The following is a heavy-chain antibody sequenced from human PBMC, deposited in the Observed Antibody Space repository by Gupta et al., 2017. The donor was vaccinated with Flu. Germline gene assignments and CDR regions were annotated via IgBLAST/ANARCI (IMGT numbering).Heavy chain of an antibody. J-gene: IGHJ5*02. CDR3: TTDLDYDSSGYKMGFDP. V-gene: IGHV3-15*01. CDR1: GFTFSNAW. CDR2: IKSKTDGGTT. Sequence: EVQLVESGGGLVKPGGSLRLSCAASGFTFSNAWMSWVRQAPGKGLEWVGRIKSKTDGGTTDYAAPVKGRFTISRDDSKNTLYLQMNSLKTEDTAVYYCTTDLDYDSSGYKMGFDPWGQGTLVTVSS. D-gene: IGHD3-22*01.